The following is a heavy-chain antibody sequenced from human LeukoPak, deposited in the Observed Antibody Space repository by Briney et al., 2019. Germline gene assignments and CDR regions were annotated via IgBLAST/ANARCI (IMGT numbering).Heavy chain of an antibody. CDR3: VRDQRRIEVAGYYSDY. Sequence: ASVKVSCKASGFTLTSYYFFWVRLAPGQGLEWMGILNPKTGTTRYAQKFQGRVNMTRDTSTSTVCMELSSLRSEDTAIYYCVRDQRRIEVAGYYSDYWGQGTLVTVSS. D-gene: IGHD6-19*01. CDR1: GFTLTSYY. J-gene: IGHJ4*02. V-gene: IGHV1-46*01. CDR2: LNPKTGTT.